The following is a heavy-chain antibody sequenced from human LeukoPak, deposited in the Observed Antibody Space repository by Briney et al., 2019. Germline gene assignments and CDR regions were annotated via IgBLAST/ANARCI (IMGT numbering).Heavy chain of an antibody. D-gene: IGHD6-13*01. CDR2: INPNSGGT. CDR3: AREPYSSYY. CDR1: GYIFTGYY. V-gene: IGHV1-2*02. J-gene: IGHJ4*02. Sequence: GASVKVSCKASGYIFTGYYMHWVRQAPGQGLEWTGWINPNSGGTNYAQKFQGRVTMARDTSINTAYMELSRLRSDDTAVYYCAREPYSSYYWGQGTLVTVSS.